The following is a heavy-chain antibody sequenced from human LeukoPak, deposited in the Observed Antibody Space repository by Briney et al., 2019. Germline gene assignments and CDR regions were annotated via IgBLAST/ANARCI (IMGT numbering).Heavy chain of an antibody. CDR3: ASPSGGSCCDFQH. Sequence: GESLKISCKGSGYSFTSYWIGWVRQMPGKGLEWMGIIYPGDSDTTYSPSFQGQVTIPANKSISTAYLQWSSLKASDSAMYYCASPSGGSCCDFQHWGQGTLVTVSS. J-gene: IGHJ1*01. D-gene: IGHD2-15*01. CDR2: IYPGDSDT. CDR1: GYSFTSYW. V-gene: IGHV5-51*01.